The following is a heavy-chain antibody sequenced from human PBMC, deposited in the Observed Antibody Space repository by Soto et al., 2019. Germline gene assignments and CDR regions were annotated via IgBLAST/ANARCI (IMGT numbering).Heavy chain of an antibody. CDR1: GYTFTSYG. D-gene: IGHD2-2*01. CDR2: ISAYNGNT. V-gene: IGHV1-18*01. CDR3: ARDTYCSSTSCLGYYYYYMDV. Sequence: ASVKVSCKASGYTFTSYGISWVRQAPGQGLEWMGWISAYNGNTNYAQKLQGRVTMTTDTSTSTAYMELRSLRSDDTAVYYCARDTYCSSTSCLGYYYYYMDVWGKGTTVTVSS. J-gene: IGHJ6*03.